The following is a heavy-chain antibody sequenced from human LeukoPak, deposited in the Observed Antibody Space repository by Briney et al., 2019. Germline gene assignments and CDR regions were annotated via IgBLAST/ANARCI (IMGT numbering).Heavy chain of an antibody. Sequence: PGGSLRLSCAASGFIFSDYYMSWIRQAPGKGLEWLSYMSIDGSSRYYADSVKGRFTISRDNAKNSLYLQMNSPSAEDTAVYYCARNLFLAYCGGDCRSDAFDIWGQGTMLIVSS. J-gene: IGHJ3*02. CDR1: GFIFSDYY. V-gene: IGHV3-11*04. CDR3: ARNLFLAYCGGDCRSDAFDI. D-gene: IGHD2-21*02. CDR2: MSIDGSSR.